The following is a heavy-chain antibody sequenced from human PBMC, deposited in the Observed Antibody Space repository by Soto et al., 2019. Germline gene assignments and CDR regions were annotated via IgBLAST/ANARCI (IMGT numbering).Heavy chain of an antibody. V-gene: IGHV3-30*18. Sequence: QVQLVESGGGVVQPGRSLRLSCAASGFSFSSYGMHWVRQAPGKGLEWVAMISYDGTDDYYAASVKGRFTISRDNSKMAVYLQMNSLRVEDTAVFYCANQECDWNAHFDYWVEGTLGSVSS. CDR2: ISYDGTDD. J-gene: IGHJ4*02. CDR3: ANQECDWNAHFDY. D-gene: IGHD1-1*01. CDR1: GFSFSSYG.